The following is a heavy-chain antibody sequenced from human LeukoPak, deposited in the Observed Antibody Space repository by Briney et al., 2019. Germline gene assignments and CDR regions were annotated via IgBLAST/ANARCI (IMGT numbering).Heavy chain of an antibody. CDR1: GGSISSGDYY. CDR3: ARAEYYYDSSGTLRPYYFDY. Sequence: PSETLSFTCTVSGGSISSGDYYWSWIRQPPGKGLEWIGYIYYSGSTYYNPSLKSRVTISVDTSKNQFSLKLSSVTAADTAVYYCARAEYYYDSSGTLRPYYFDYWGQGTLVTVSS. CDR2: IYYSGST. J-gene: IGHJ4*02. V-gene: IGHV4-30-4*01. D-gene: IGHD3-22*01.